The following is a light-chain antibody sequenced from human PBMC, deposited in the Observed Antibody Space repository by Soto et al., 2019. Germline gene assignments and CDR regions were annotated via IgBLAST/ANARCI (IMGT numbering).Light chain of an antibody. CDR3: HQYGSSPRT. J-gene: IGKJ1*01. CDR2: GAS. V-gene: IGKV3-20*01. CDR1: QSVSSSH. Sequence: EVVLTQSPGTLSASQGERATLSCRASQSVSSSHLAWYQQKPGQAPRLLIYGASERATGIPVRFSGSGSGTDFTLTISRLEPEDFAVYYCHQYGSSPRTFGQGTKVEIK.